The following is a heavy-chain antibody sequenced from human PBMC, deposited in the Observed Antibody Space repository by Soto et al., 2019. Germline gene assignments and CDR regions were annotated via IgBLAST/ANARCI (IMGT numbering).Heavy chain of an antibody. V-gene: IGHV1-2*02. CDR2: INLNSGGT. CDR1: GYTFIGYY. CDR3: ARDPVPSIWYFDV. J-gene: IGHJ2*01. D-gene: IGHD6-6*01. Sequence: QVQLVQSGAEVKKPGASVKVSCKASGYTFIGYYMHWVRQAPGPGLEWMGSINLNSGGTKYAQKFQGRVTMTSDTSITTAYMELSRLTSDDTAVYYCARDPVPSIWYFDVWGRGTLVTVSS.